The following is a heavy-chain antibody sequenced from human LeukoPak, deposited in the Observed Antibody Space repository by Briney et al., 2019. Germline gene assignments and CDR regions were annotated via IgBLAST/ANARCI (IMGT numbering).Heavy chain of an antibody. J-gene: IGHJ4*02. CDR3: AKEYTGTFSPFPSYFDN. V-gene: IGHV3-23*01. CDR2: ISGSGGST. Sequence: GGTLRLSCAASGFTFSSYGMSWVRQAPGKGLEWVSAISGSGGSTYYADSAKGRFTISRDNSKNTLYLQMNSLRAEDTAIYYCAKEYTGTFSPFPSYFDNWGQGTLVTVSS. D-gene: IGHD1-26*01. CDR1: GFTFSSYG.